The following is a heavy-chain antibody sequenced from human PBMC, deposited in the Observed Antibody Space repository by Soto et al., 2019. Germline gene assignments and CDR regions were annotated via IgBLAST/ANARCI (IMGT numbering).Heavy chain of an antibody. V-gene: IGHV4-59*01. CDR3: ARTLYDSSGYYLYYFDY. D-gene: IGHD3-22*01. Sequence: SETLSLTCTVSGGSISSYYWSWIRQPPGKGLEWIGYIYYSGSTNYNPSLKSRVTISVDPSKNQFSLKLSSVTAADTAVYYCARTLYDSSGYYLYYFDYWGQGTLVTVSS. J-gene: IGHJ4*02. CDR2: IYYSGST. CDR1: GGSISSYY.